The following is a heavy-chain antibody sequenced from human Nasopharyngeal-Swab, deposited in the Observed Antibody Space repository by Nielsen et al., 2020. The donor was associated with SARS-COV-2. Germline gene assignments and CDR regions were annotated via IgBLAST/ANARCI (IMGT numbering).Heavy chain of an antibody. D-gene: IGHD3-3*01. V-gene: IGHV4-39*07. CDR2: IYYSGST. Sequence: PGNGLEWIGRIYYSGSTNYNPSLKSRVTISVDTSKNQFSLKLSSVTAADTAVYYCARGPDRNYDFWSGYYPPSSYYYYMDVWGKGTTVTVSS. J-gene: IGHJ6*03. CDR3: ARGPDRNYDFWSGYYPPSSYYYYMDV.